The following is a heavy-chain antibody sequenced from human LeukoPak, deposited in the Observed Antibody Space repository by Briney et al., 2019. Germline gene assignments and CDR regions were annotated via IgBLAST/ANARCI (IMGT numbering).Heavy chain of an antibody. V-gene: IGHV3-66*01. D-gene: IGHD3-9*01. CDR2: IYSGGST. Sequence: GGSLRLSCAASEFSVGSNYMTWVRQAPGKGLEWVSLIYSGGSTYYADSVKGRFTISRDNSKNTLYLQMNSLRAEDTAVYYCARVEDYDILTGFDYWGQGTLVTVSS. CDR1: EFSVGSNY. CDR3: ARVEDYDILTGFDY. J-gene: IGHJ4*02.